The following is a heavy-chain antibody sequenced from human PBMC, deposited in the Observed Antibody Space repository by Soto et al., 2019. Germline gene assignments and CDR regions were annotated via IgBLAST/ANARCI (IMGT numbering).Heavy chain of an antibody. J-gene: IGHJ6*02. CDR3: ARDPFWSGFHGMDV. CDR2: ISSSSNTI. Sequence: QVQLVESGGGLVKPGGSLRLSCAASGFTFSDYYMNWIRQAPGKGLEWVSHISSSSNTIYYADSVKGRFTISRDNAKNSLYLRMNSLRAEDTAVYYCARDPFWSGFHGMDVWGQGTTVTVSS. V-gene: IGHV3-11*01. D-gene: IGHD3-3*01. CDR1: GFTFSDYY.